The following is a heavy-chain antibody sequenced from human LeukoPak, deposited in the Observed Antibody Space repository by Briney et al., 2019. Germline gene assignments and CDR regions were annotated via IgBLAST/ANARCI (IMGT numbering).Heavy chain of an antibody. CDR2: IRYDGSNE. CDR1: GFTFSSYG. D-gene: IGHD3-3*01. V-gene: IGHV3-30*02. Sequence: GGSLRLSCAASGFTFSSYGIHWVRQAPGKGLEWVAFIRYDGSNEYYADSVKGRFTISRDNSKNTLYLQMNSLRAEDTAVYYCAKGDFWSGPNSYYYYYYMDVWGKGTTVTVSS. J-gene: IGHJ6*03. CDR3: AKGDFWSGPNSYYYYYYMDV.